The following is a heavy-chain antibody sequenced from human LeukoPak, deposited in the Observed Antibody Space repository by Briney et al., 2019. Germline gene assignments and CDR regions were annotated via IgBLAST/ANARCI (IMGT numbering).Heavy chain of an antibody. CDR3: TTGLRGIAVAGRGY. J-gene: IGHJ4*02. CDR1: GFTFSSYS. V-gene: IGHV3-48*01. Sequence: GGSLKLSCAASGFTFSSYSMNWVRQAPGKGLEWVSYISSNSSTIYYADSVKGRFTISRDNAKNSLYLQMNSLKTEDTAVYYCTTGLRGIAVAGRGYWGQGTLVTVSS. CDR2: ISSNSSTI. D-gene: IGHD6-19*01.